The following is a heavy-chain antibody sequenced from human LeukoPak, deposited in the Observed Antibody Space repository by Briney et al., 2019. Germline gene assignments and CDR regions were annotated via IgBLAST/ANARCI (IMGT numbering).Heavy chain of an antibody. CDR2: IIPILGIA. D-gene: IGHD4-11*01. Sequence: SVKVSCKASGGTFSSYAISWVRQAPGQGLEWMGRIIPILGIANYAQKFQGRVTITTDESTSTAYMELSSLRSEDTAVYYCARNSGTVTTGSIWAVTRSLKYWGQGTLSPSPQ. CDR3: ARNSGTVTTGSIWAVTRSLKY. CDR1: GGTFSSYA. J-gene: IGHJ4*02. V-gene: IGHV1-69*04.